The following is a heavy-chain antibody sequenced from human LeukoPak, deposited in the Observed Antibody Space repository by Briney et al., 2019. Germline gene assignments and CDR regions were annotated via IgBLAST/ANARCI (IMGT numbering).Heavy chain of an antibody. D-gene: IGHD3-10*01. CDR3: AREYGSGSYLIFDY. CDR2: INSDGSST. CDR1: GFTFSSYW. J-gene: IGHJ4*02. Sequence: GGSLRLSCAASGFTFSSYWMYWVRQAPGKGLVWVSRINSDGSSTSYADSVKGRFTISRDNAKNTLYLQMNSLRAEDTAVYYCAREYGSGSYLIFDYWGQGTLVTASS. V-gene: IGHV3-74*01.